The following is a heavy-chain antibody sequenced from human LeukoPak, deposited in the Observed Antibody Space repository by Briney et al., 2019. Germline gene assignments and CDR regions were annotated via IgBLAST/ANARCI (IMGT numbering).Heavy chain of an antibody. Sequence: GGSLRLSCAASGFTFSDYYMSWIRQAPGKGLEWVSYISSSGSTIYYADSAKGRFTISRDNAKNSLYLQMNSLRAEDTAVYYCARPTPLYDSSGYYEYFQHWGQGTLVTVSS. CDR3: ARPTPLYDSSGYYEYFQH. D-gene: IGHD3-22*01. V-gene: IGHV3-11*01. CDR1: GFTFSDYY. J-gene: IGHJ1*01. CDR2: ISSSGSTI.